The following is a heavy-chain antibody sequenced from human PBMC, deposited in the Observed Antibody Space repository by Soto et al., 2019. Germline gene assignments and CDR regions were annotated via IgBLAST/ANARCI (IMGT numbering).Heavy chain of an antibody. CDR1: GFTFSSYW. Sequence: EVQLVESGGGLVQPGGSLRLSCAASGFTFSSYWMHWVRQAPGKGLVWVSRINSDGSSTSYADSVKGRFTISRDNAKNTLYLQMNSLRAEDTAVYYCARELHGVWIRFGELPASGGQGTLVTVSS. J-gene: IGHJ4*02. D-gene: IGHD3-10*01. V-gene: IGHV3-74*01. CDR3: ARELHGVWIRFGELPAS. CDR2: INSDGSST.